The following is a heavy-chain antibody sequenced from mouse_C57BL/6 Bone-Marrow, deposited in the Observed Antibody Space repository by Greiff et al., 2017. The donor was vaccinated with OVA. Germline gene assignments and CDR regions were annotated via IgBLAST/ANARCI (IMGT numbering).Heavy chain of an antibody. J-gene: IGHJ2*01. D-gene: IGHD1-1*01. CDR2: IDPSDSYT. V-gene: IGHV1-69*01. CDR1: GYTFTSYW. Sequence: QVQLQQSGAELVMPGASVKLSCKASGYTFTSYWMHWVKQRPGQGLEWIGEIDPSDSYTNYNQKFKGKSTLTVDKSSSTAYMQLSSLTSEDSAVYYCATITTVVAGDYFDYWGQGTTLTVSS. CDR3: ATITTVVAGDYFDY.